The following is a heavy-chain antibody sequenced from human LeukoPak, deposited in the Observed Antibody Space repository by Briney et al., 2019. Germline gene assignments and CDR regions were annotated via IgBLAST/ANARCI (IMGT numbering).Heavy chain of an antibody. CDR1: GGSFSGYQ. CDR2: ITHSGRT. V-gene: IGHV4-34*01. D-gene: IGHD3-22*01. J-gene: IGHJ3*01. CDR3: ARGLEYYDSSGYHYLDAFDL. Sequence: SETLSLTCVVYGGSFSGYQWSWIRQPPGKGLEWIGEITHSGRTKYNPSLKSRVSISGDTSDKQFSLKLSSVTAADMAVYYCARGLEYYDSSGYHYLDAFDLWGQGTMVTVSS.